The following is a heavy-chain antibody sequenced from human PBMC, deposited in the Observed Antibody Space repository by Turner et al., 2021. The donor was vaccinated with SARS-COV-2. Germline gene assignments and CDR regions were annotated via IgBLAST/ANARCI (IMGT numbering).Heavy chain of an antibody. Sequence: VQLVQPGAEAKKPGSSVKVSCKASGGTFSSYAISWVRQAPGQGLEWMGGIIRIFGTANYAQKCQVRVTINADASTSTAYMELSSLGSEDTAVYYCAGNYGDSEDDYWGQGTLVTVSS. CDR2: IIRIFGTA. V-gene: IGHV1-69*01. J-gene: IGHJ4*02. CDR1: GGTFSSYA. D-gene: IGHD4-17*01. CDR3: AGNYGDSEDDY.